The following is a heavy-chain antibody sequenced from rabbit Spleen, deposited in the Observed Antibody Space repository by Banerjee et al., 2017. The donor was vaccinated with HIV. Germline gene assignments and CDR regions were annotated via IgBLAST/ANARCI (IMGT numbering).Heavy chain of an antibody. D-gene: IGHD2-1*01. CDR1: GFDFSVYG. J-gene: IGHJ4*01. CDR2: IDTGFGDTT. CDR3: ATYVDYDGDFNL. V-gene: IGHV1S45*01. Sequence: QEQLVESGGGLVQPGGSLKLSCKASGFDFSVYGVSWVRQAPGKGLEWIACIDTGFGDTTYYASWAKGRFTISKTSSTTVTLQMTSLTAADTATYFCATYVDYDGDFNLWGQGTLVTVS.